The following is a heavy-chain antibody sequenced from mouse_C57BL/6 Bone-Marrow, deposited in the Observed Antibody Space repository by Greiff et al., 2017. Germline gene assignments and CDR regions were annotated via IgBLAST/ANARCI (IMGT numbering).Heavy chain of an antibody. Sequence: EVKLMESGPGLVKPSQSLSLTCSVTGYSITSGYYWNWIRQFPGNKLEWMGYISYDGSNNYNPSLKNRISITRDTSKNQFFLKLNSVTTEDTATYYCARGSLPSFDYWGQGTTLTVSS. CDR1: GYSITSGYY. V-gene: IGHV3-6*01. J-gene: IGHJ2*01. D-gene: IGHD6-5*01. CDR3: ARGSLPSFDY. CDR2: ISYDGSN.